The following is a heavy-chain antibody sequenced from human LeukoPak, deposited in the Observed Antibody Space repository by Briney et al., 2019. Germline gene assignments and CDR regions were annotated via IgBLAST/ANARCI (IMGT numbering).Heavy chain of an antibody. V-gene: IGHV1-18*01. J-gene: IGHJ6*02. D-gene: IGHD1-1*01. Sequence: ASVKVSCKASGYTFTSYGISWVRQAPGQGLEWTGWISAYNGNTNYAQKLQGRVTMTTDASTSTAYMELRSLRSDDTAVYYCARGTAHYYYYYGMDVWGQGTTVTVSS. CDR3: ARGTAHYYYYYGMDV. CDR2: ISAYNGNT. CDR1: GYTFTSYG.